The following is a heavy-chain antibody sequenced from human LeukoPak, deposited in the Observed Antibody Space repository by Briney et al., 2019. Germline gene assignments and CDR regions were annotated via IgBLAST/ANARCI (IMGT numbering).Heavy chain of an antibody. CDR2: INPNSGGT. CDR1: GGTFSSYA. Sequence: ASVKVSCKASGGTFSSYAISWVRQAPGQGLEWMGWINPNSGGTKYAQKFQGRVTMTRDTSISTAYMELSRLRSDDTAVYFCARAFEYSTTSGFDIWGQGTMVTVSS. J-gene: IGHJ3*02. V-gene: IGHV1-2*02. CDR3: ARAFEYSTTSGFDI. D-gene: IGHD6-6*01.